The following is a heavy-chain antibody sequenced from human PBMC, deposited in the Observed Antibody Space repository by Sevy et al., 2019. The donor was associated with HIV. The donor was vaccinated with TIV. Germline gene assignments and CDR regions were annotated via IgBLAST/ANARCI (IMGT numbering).Heavy chain of an antibody. CDR3: AGFPPERAFDI. CDR1: GLAFSSYA. V-gene: IGHV3-30*04. Sequence: GGSLRLSCAASGLAFSSYAMHWVRQAPDKGLEWVAVISYDGSNQDYADSVNGRFTISRDNSKNTLYLQMNSLRVEDTAVYYCAGFPPERAFDIWGQGTMVTVSS. J-gene: IGHJ3*02. CDR2: ISYDGSNQ.